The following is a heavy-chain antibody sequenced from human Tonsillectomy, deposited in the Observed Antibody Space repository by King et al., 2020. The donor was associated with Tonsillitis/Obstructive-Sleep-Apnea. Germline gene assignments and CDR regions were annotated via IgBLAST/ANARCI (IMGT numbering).Heavy chain of an antibody. V-gene: IGHV4-31*03. D-gene: IGHD4-23*01. CDR2: IYYSGST. J-gene: IGHJ4*02. Sequence: VQLQESGPGLVKPSQTLSLTCTVSGGSISSGGYYWSWIRQHPGKGLEWIGYIYYSGSTYYNPSLKRRVTISVDTSKNQFSLKLSSVTAADTAVYYCARGGGNGGNLEFDYWGQGTLVTVSS. CDR3: ARGGGNGGNLEFDY. CDR1: GGSISSGGYY.